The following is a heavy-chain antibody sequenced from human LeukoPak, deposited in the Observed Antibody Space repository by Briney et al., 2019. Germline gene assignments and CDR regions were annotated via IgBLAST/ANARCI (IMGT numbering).Heavy chain of an antibody. V-gene: IGHV3-53*01. Sequence: GGSLRLSCAASGFTVSSNYMSWVRQAPGKGLEWVSVIYSGGSTYYADSVKGRFTISRDNSKNTLYLQMNSLRAEDTAVYYCATSIAAPGTYFDYWGQGTLVTVSS. CDR2: IYSGGST. CDR3: ATSIAAPGTYFDY. J-gene: IGHJ4*02. CDR1: GFTVSSNY. D-gene: IGHD6-25*01.